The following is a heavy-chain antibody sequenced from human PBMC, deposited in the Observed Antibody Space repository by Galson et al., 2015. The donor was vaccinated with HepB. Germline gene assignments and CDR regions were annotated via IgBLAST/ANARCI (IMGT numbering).Heavy chain of an antibody. Sequence: SVKVSCKASGGTFSSYAISWVRQAPGQGLEWMGGIIPIFGTANYAQKFQGRVTITADESTSTAYMELSSLRSEDTAVYYCAILNGPNWSGYPLGWFDPWGQGTLVTVSS. D-gene: IGHD3-3*01. J-gene: IGHJ5*02. V-gene: IGHV1-69*13. CDR1: GGTFSSYA. CDR3: AILNGPNWSGYPLGWFDP. CDR2: IIPIFGTA.